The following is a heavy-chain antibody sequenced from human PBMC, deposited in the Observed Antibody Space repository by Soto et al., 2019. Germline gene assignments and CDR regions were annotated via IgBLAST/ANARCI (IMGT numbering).Heavy chain of an antibody. CDR1: GFSLTTNGVG. D-gene: IGHD1-1*01. Sequence: QITLKESGPTLVKPTETLTLTCTFSGFSLTTNGVGVGWIRQPPGKALEWLGLFYWDDDKRYSPSPQNRLTISKDTSKNQVVLTMANMAPEDTGTYYCAYRKGAATGTGNWFDPWGQGTPVTVSS. V-gene: IGHV2-5*02. CDR3: AYRKGAATGTGNWFDP. CDR2: FYWDDDK. J-gene: IGHJ5*02.